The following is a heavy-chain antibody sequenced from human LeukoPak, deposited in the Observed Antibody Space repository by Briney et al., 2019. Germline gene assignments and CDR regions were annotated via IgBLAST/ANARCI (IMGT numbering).Heavy chain of an antibody. CDR3: ARGVGQWLERDGHAFDI. CDR2: IYYSGST. V-gene: IGHV4-59*08. CDR1: GGSISSYY. Sequence: PSETLSLTCTVSGGSISSYYWSWIRQPPGKGLEWIGYIYYSGSTNYNPSLKSRVTISVDTSKNQFSLKLSSVTAADTAVYYCARGVGQWLERDGHAFDIWGQGTMVTVSP. D-gene: IGHD6-19*01. J-gene: IGHJ3*02.